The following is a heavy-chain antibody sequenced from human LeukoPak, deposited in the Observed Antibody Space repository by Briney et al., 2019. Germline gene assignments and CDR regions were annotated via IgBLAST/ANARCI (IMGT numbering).Heavy chain of an antibody. Sequence: TGGSPRLSCAASGFTFSNAWMSWVRQAPGKGLEWVGRIKSKTDGGTTDYAAPVKGRFTISRDDSKNTLYLQMNSLKTEDTAVYYCTTLSLPPCSSWYCYYYYYMDVWGKGTTVTISS. CDR2: IKSKTDGGTT. CDR3: TTLSLPPCSSWYCYYYYYMDV. CDR1: GFTFSNAW. J-gene: IGHJ6*03. D-gene: IGHD6-13*01. V-gene: IGHV3-15*01.